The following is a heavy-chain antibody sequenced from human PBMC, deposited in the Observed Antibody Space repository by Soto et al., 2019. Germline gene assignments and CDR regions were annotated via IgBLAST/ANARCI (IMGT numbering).Heavy chain of an antibody. CDR3: AREGVTIFGGGTQLGDYYYGMDV. D-gene: IGHD3-3*01. Sequence: QVQLVESGGGVVQPGRSLRLSCAASGFTFSSYAISWVRQAPGQGLEWMGGIIPIFGTANYAQKFQGRVTITADESTSTAYMELSSLRSEDTAVYYCAREGVTIFGGGTQLGDYYYGMDVWGQGTTVTVSS. V-gene: IGHV1-69*01. CDR1: GFTFSSYA. J-gene: IGHJ6*02. CDR2: IIPIFGTA.